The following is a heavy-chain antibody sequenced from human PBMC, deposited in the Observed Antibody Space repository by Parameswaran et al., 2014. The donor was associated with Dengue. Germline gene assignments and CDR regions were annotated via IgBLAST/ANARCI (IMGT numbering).Heavy chain of an antibody. Sequence: WVRQAPGQGLESVGWISGDNGNTKYAQKYQGRVTMTTDTSTSTAYMELRSLRSDDTAVYYCARGLSTWYPYILFDYWGQGTLVTVSS. D-gene: IGHD6-13*01. V-gene: IGHV1-18*01. J-gene: IGHJ4*02. CDR2: ISGDNGNT. CDR3: ARGLSTWYPYILFDY.